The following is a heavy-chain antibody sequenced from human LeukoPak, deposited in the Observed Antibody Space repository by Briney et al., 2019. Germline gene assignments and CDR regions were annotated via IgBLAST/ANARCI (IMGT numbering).Heavy chain of an antibody. J-gene: IGHJ4*02. V-gene: IGHV3-23*01. D-gene: IGHD1-14*01. CDR3: ARGASNRFDY. Sequence: GGSLRLSCAASGFTFSSYAMSWVRQAPGKGLEWVSGISGSGGTTTYADSVKGRFTISRDNSKNTLYLQMNSLRAEDTAVYYCARGASNRFDYWGQGTLVTVSS. CDR1: GFTFSSYA. CDR2: ISGSGGTT.